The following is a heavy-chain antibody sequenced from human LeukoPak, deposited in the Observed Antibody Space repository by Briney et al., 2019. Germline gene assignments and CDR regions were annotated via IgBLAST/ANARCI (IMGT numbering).Heavy chain of an antibody. Sequence: HPGGSLRLSCAASGFTFSSYAMHWVRQAPGKGLEWVAVISYDGSNKYYADSVKGRFTISRDNSKNTLYLQMNSLRAEDTAVYYCARANSYYFDYWGQGTLVTVSS. D-gene: IGHD5-24*01. CDR2: ISYDGSNK. V-gene: IGHV3-30-3*01. CDR1: GFTFSSYA. CDR3: ARANSYYFDY. J-gene: IGHJ4*02.